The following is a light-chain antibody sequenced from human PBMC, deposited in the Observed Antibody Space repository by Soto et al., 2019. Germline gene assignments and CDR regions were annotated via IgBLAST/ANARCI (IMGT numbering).Light chain of an antibody. J-gene: IGKJ2*01. V-gene: IGKV4-1*01. CDR2: WAS. CDR1: QSVLYSSNNKNY. CDR3: QEYYSTPQA. Sequence: DIVMTQAPDALAVSLGERATINCKSSQSVLYSSNNKNYLAWYQQKPGQPPKLLLYWASTRESGVPDRFSGSGSRTDFTLTSSRLQAEDVAVYYCQEYYSTPQAFGQGTKLEIK.